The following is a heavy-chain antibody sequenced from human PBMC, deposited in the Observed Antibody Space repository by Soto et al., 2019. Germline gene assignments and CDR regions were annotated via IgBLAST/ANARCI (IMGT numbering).Heavy chain of an antibody. CDR1: GGSILSHY. CDR2: IYDSGRT. D-gene: IGHD1-26*01. CDR3: ARGHNLGGSTFGS. J-gene: IGHJ3*02. V-gene: IGHV4-59*11. Sequence: PAETLYPTLPVSGGSILSHYWAWIPQPPGKGREYIGHIYDSGRTNYNPSLKSRVTISADMSREQFSLKLTSVAAEDPAVSYCARGHNLGGSTFGSCGQGT.